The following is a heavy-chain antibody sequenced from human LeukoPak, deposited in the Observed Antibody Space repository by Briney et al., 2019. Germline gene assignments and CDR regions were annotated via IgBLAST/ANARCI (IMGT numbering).Heavy chain of an antibody. J-gene: IGHJ6*03. CDR3: ARVSGSYYYYYYMDV. Sequence: PGGSLRPSCAASGFTVSSNYMSWVRQAPGKGLEWVSVIYSGGSTYYADSVKGRFTISRDNSKNTLYLQMNSLRAEDTAVYYCARVSGSYYYYYYMDVWGKGTTVTVSS. CDR2: IYSGGST. D-gene: IGHD1-26*01. V-gene: IGHV3-66*02. CDR1: GFTVSSNY.